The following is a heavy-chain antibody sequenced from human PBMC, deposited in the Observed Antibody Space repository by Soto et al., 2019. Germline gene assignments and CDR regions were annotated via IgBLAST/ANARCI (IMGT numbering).Heavy chain of an antibody. CDR1: GYTFTGYG. V-gene: IGHV1-18*01. CDR2: ISAYNGNT. Sequence: GASVKVSCKASGYTFTGYGISWVRQAPGQGLEWMGWISAYNGNTNYAQKLQGRVTMTTDTSTSTAYMELRSLRSDDTAVYYCARDYYDSSGYWSRAFDIWGQGTMVTVSS. CDR3: ARDYYDSSGYWSRAFDI. J-gene: IGHJ3*02. D-gene: IGHD3-22*01.